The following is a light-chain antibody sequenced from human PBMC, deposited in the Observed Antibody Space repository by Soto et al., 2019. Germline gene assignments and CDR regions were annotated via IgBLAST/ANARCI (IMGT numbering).Light chain of an antibody. J-gene: IGLJ1*01. CDR3: GSYTSSSTLEV. CDR1: SSDVGGSKY. V-gene: IGLV2-14*01. CDR2: DVS. Sequence: QSALTQPASVSGSPGQSITISCTGTSSDVGGSKYVSWYQQHPGTAPKLMIYDVSNRPSGVSNRFSGSKSGNTASLTISGLQAEDEADYYCGSYTSSSTLEVFGTGTKLTVL.